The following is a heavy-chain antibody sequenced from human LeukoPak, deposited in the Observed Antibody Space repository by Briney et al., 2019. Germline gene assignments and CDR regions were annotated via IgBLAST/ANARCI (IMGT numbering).Heavy chain of an antibody. D-gene: IGHD4-17*01. Sequence: ASVKDSCKASGYTFTSYYMHWVRQAPGQGLEWMGIINPSGGSTSYAQKFQGRVTMTRDTSTSTVYMELSSLRSEDTAVYHCTTTVISSYYFDYWGQGTLVTVSS. J-gene: IGHJ4*02. CDR3: TTTVISSYYFDY. CDR1: GYTFTSYY. V-gene: IGHV1-46*01. CDR2: INPSGGST.